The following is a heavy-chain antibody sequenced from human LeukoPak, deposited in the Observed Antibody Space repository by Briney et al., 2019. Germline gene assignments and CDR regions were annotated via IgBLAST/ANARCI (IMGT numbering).Heavy chain of an antibody. CDR1: GYSFIDYW. CDR2: IYPGDSDS. D-gene: IGHD3-10*01. Sequence: GESLKISCKASGYSFIDYWIGWVRQTPAKGLEWMAIIYPGDSDSRYTYSPSFQGQVTISADKSISTTYLQWSSLKASDTAMSYCARSTSGSFDSWGQGTPVTVSS. CDR3: ARSTSGSFDS. V-gene: IGHV5-51*01. J-gene: IGHJ4*02.